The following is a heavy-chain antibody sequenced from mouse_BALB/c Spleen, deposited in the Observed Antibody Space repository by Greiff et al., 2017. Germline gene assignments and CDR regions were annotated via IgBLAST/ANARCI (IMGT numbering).Heavy chain of an antibody. V-gene: IGHV5-4*02. CDR1: GFTFSDYY. D-gene: IGHD2-10*02. CDR2: ISDGGSYT. Sequence: EVKVVESGGGLVKPGGSLKLSCAASGFTFSDYYMYWVRQTPEKRLEWVATISDGGSYTYYPDSVKGRFTISRDNAKNNLYLQMSSLKSEDTAMYYCARGEYGNAWFAYWGQGTLVTVSA. J-gene: IGHJ3*01. CDR3: ARGEYGNAWFAY.